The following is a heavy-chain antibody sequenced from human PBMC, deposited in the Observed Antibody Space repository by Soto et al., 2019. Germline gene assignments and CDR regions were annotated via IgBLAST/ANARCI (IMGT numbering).Heavy chain of an antibody. D-gene: IGHD6-19*01. CDR2: IIPIFATA. Sequence: ASVKVSCKASGVSFNTYAINWVRQAPGQGLEWMGGIIPIFATANYAQKFQGRVTITADESTSTAYMELSSLTSEDTAMYYCARGSHSPGIAVAGYFFWGQGTLVTVSS. CDR3: ARGSHSPGIAVAGYFF. V-gene: IGHV1-69*13. J-gene: IGHJ4*02. CDR1: GVSFNTYA.